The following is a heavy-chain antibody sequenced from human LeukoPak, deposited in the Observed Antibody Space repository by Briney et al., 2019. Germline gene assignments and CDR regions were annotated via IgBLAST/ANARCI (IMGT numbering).Heavy chain of an antibody. D-gene: IGHD3-10*01. V-gene: IGHV4-34*01. J-gene: IGHJ4*02. CDR1: GGSFSGYY. CDR3: ARVGLRGVIKVFDY. CDR2: INHSGST. Sequence: SETLSLTCAVYGGSFSGYYWSWIRQPPGKGLEWIGEINHSGSTNYNPSLKSRVTISVDTSKNQFSLKLSSVTAADTAVYYCARVGLRGVIKVFDYWGQGTLVTVSS.